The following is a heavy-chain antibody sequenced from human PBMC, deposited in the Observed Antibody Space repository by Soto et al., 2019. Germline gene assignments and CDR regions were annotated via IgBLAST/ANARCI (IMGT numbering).Heavy chain of an antibody. J-gene: IGHJ6*02. V-gene: IGHV3-48*02. D-gene: IGHD7-27*01. Sequence: EVHLVESGGGLVQPGGTLSLSCAASGFTFSSYSMNWVRQARGKGLEGVSYISSSSSPIYYADSVKGRSTISRDIAKNLVDLQMTSLRDEATPVYYCASVFYSPANRGTNYSYYGTDVWGQGTTVTVSS. CDR1: GFTFSSYS. CDR2: ISSSSSPI. CDR3: ASVFYSPANRGTNYSYYGTDV.